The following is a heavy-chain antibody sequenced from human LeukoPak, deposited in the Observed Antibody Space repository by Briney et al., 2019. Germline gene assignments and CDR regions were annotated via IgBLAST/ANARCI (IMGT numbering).Heavy chain of an antibody. J-gene: IGHJ4*02. CDR2: IYSGGST. D-gene: IGHD1-1*01. V-gene: IGHV3-66*01. Sequence: PGGSLRLSCAASGFTFSSYSMNWVRQAPGKGLEWVSVIYSGGSTYYADSVKGRFTISRDNSKNTLYLQMNSLRAEDTAVYYCARSRTGVKYYFDYWGQGTLVTVSS. CDR1: GFTFSSYS. CDR3: ARSRTGVKYYFDY.